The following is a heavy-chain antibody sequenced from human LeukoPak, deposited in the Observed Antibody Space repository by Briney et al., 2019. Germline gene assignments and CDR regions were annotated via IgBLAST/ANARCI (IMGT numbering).Heavy chain of an antibody. CDR2: INPNSGGT. V-gene: IGHV1-2*02. CDR1: GYTFTGYY. D-gene: IGHD3-3*01. Sequence: ASVKVSCKASGYTFTGYYMHWVRQAPGQGLEWMGWINPNSGGTNYAQKFQGRVTTTRDTSISTAYMELSRLRSDDTAVYYCAREELRVLRFLEWLPGDYWGQGTLVTVSS. CDR3: AREELRVLRFLEWLPGDY. J-gene: IGHJ4*02.